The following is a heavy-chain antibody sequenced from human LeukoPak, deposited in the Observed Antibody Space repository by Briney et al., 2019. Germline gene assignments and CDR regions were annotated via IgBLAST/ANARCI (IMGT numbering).Heavy chain of an antibody. Sequence: SETLFLTCAVYGGSFSGYYWSWIRQPPGKGLEWIGEINHSGSTNYNPSLKSRVTISVDTSKNQFSLKLSSVTAADTAVYYCARSYDTLTGYYRRYYYGMDVWGQGTTVTVSS. CDR2: INHSGST. CDR3: ARSYDTLTGYYRRYYYGMDV. V-gene: IGHV4-34*01. D-gene: IGHD3-9*01. J-gene: IGHJ6*02. CDR1: GGSFSGYY.